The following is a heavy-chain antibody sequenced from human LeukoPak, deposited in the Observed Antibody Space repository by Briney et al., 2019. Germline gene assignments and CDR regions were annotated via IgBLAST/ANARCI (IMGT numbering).Heavy chain of an antibody. CDR2: INPTSGGT. V-gene: IGHV1-2*02. CDR1: GYTFIDND. Sequence: GASVKVSCKASGYTFIDNDMHWVRQAPGQGLEWMGWINPTSGGTNYAQNFQGRVTMTRGTSISTAYMELRRLRSDDTAVYYCAICSGGSCYPHGMDVWGQGTTVTVSS. J-gene: IGHJ6*02. CDR3: AICSGGSCYPHGMDV. D-gene: IGHD2-15*01.